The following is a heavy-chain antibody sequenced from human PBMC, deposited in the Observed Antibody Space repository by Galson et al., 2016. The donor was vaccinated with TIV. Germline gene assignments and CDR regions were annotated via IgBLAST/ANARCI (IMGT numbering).Heavy chain of an antibody. Sequence: SVKVSCKASGYTLSSYSISWVRQAPGQGLEWLGWISGYNGNKNYAQKFQGRVTMTTDTSTGTAYMELRSLRSDDTAVYYCARVPTKTFDFWSGYDNSFCMDGWGKGTTVIVSS. V-gene: IGHV1-18*01. CDR3: ARVPTKTFDFWSGYDNSFCMDG. J-gene: IGHJ6*03. D-gene: IGHD3-3*01. CDR1: GYTLSSYS. CDR2: ISGYNGNK.